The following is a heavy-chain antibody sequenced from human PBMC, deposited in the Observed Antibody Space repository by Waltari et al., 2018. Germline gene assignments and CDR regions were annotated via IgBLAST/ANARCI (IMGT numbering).Heavy chain of an antibody. CDR2: ISGSGGST. CDR1: GFTFSSYV. D-gene: IGHD3-10*01. CDR3: ATATELLRPFDS. Sequence: VQLLESGGGLVQPGGSLRLSCAASGFTFSSYVMNWVRQAPGKGLGWVSGISGSGGSTYYADSVKGRFTFSRDNSKNTLFLQMNSLRAEDTAIYYCATATELLRPFDSWGQGTLVTVSS. J-gene: IGHJ4*02. V-gene: IGHV3-23*01.